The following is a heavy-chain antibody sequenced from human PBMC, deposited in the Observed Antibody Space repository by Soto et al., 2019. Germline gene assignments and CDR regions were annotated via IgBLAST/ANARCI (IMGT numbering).Heavy chain of an antibody. CDR2: IKQDGSVK. Sequence: GGSLRLSCAASGFTLSIYWMTWVRQAPGKGLEWVANIKQDGSVKYYVGSVEGRFTISRDNAKNSLYLQMNSLRAEDTAVYYCARGVDDLSHGDVFDTWGQGTMVTVSS. CDR3: ARGVDDLSHGDVFDT. CDR1: GFTLSIYW. V-gene: IGHV3-7*04. D-gene: IGHD3-16*02. J-gene: IGHJ3*02.